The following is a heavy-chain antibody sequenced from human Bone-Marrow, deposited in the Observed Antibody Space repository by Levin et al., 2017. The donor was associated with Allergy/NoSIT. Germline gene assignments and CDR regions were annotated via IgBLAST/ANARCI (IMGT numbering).Heavy chain of an antibody. J-gene: IGHJ4*02. Sequence: SETLSLTCTVSGGSINRSPFYWVWIRQPPGKGLEWIGSVYYTGTTYYNPSLKSRVTISVDTSENQFSLRLTSVTAADTAVYYCARTLGYCSSDGCYYYFDSWGQGTLVTVSS. CDR2: VYYTGTT. CDR3: ARTLGYCSSDGCYYYFDS. D-gene: IGHD2-2*01. V-gene: IGHV4-39*07. CDR1: GGSINRSPFY.